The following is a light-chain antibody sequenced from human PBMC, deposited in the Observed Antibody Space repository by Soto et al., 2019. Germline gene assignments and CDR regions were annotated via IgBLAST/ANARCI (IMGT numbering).Light chain of an antibody. V-gene: IGKV1-39*01. J-gene: IGKJ2*01. Sequence: DIPMTQSPSSLSASVGDRVTITCRASQSISTYLSWYQQKPGKAPNLLIYAASSLQSGVPSRFSGSGSGTDFTLTISSLQPEDFGTYYCQQSHSTPYTYGQGTNLEIK. CDR2: AAS. CDR3: QQSHSTPYT. CDR1: QSISTY.